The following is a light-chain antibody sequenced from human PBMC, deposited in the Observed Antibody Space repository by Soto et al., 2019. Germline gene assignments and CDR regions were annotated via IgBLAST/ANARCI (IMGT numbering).Light chain of an antibody. Sequence: EIVLTQSPGTLSLSPGERATLSCRASQSVSSSYLAWYQQKPGQAPRLLIYGASSRATGIPDRFCGSGSGTDFTLTINRLEPEDFAVYYCQQYGSSPFYTFGRGTKVDIK. CDR2: GAS. J-gene: IGKJ3*01. CDR1: QSVSSSY. V-gene: IGKV3-20*01. CDR3: QQYGSSPFYT.